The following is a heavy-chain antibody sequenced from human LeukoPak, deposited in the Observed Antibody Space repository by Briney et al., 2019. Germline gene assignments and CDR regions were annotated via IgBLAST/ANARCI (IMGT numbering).Heavy chain of an antibody. CDR1: GGSISSYY. D-gene: IGHD5-18*01. Sequence: SETLSLTCTVSGGSISSYYWSWIRQPPGKGLEWIGYIYYTGSTDYNPSLKSRVTISLDTSKNQFSLNLSFVTAADTAVYYCARLAYSYGPLDYWGQGTLVTVSS. J-gene: IGHJ4*02. CDR2: IYYTGST. V-gene: IGHV4-59*01. CDR3: ARLAYSYGPLDY.